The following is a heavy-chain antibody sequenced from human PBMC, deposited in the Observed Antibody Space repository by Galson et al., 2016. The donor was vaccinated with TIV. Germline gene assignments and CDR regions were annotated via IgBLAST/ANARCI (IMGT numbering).Heavy chain of an antibody. CDR1: GYGFTSYW. D-gene: IGHD3-9*01. CDR2: IYPGDSDI. CDR3: ARHAGVLRYFERAFFGY. J-gene: IGHJ4*02. Sequence: QSGAEVKKPGESLKISCKGSGYGFTSYWIGWVRQMPGKGLEWMGIIYPGDSDIRYGPSFQGQVTISADKSNSTAYLQWSSLKASDTAMYYCARHAGVLRYFERAFFGYWGQGTLVTVPS. V-gene: IGHV5-51*01.